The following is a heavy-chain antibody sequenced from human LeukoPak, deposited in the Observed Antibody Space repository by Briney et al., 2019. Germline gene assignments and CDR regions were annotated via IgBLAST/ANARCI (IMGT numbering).Heavy chain of an antibody. J-gene: IGHJ3*02. CDR1: GFTFSSYA. D-gene: IGHD3-10*01. V-gene: IGHV3-30*14. CDR2: TSYDGSNK. Sequence: PGRSLRLSCAASGFTFSSYAMHWVRQAPGKGLEWVAATSYDGSNKYYADSVKGRFTISRDNSKNTLYLQMNSLRAEDTAVYYCARIGGAKAFDIWGQGTMVTVSS. CDR3: ARIGGAKAFDI.